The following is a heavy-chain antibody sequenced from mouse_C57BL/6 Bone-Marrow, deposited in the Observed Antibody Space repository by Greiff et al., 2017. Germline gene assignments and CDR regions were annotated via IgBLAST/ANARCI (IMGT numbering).Heavy chain of an antibody. CDR2: ILPGSGST. CDR1: GYTFTGYW. D-gene: IGHD1-1*01. J-gene: IGHJ2*01. CDR3: ARWGTTVVAEDY. V-gene: IGHV1-9*01. Sequence: QVQLLPSGAELMKPGASVKLSCKATGYTFTGYWIEWVKQRPGHSLEWIGEILPGSGSTNYNEKFKGKATFTADTSSNTAYMQLSRLTTEDAAIYCCARWGTTVVAEDYWGQGTTLTGSS.